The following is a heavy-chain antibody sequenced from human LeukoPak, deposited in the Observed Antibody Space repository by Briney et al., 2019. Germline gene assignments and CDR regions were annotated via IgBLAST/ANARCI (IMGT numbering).Heavy chain of an antibody. CDR1: GGSISSDGYS. J-gene: IGHJ4*02. V-gene: IGHV4-30-2*01. CDR3: ARDLADYYYDSSGYAALDY. CDR2: IYHSGST. Sequence: SQTLSLTCAVSGGSISSDGYSWSWIRQPPGKGLEWIGYIYHSGSTYYNPSLKSRVTMSVDTSKNQFSLKLSSVTAADTAVYYCARDLADYYYDSSGYAALDYWGQGTLVTVSS. D-gene: IGHD3-22*01.